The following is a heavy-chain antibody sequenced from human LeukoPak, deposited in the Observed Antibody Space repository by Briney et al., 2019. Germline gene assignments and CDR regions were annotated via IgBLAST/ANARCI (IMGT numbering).Heavy chain of an antibody. Sequence: GGSLRLSCAASGFTFSNFGMHWVRQAPGKGLEWVSAINGGGGSTYSADSVKGRFTISRDNSKNTLYLQMSSLRAEDTAVYYCTKGTLTTGYSSWGQGTLVTVSS. D-gene: IGHD5-24*01. CDR3: TKGTLTTGYSS. V-gene: IGHV3-23*01. CDR1: GFTFSNFG. J-gene: IGHJ5*02. CDR2: INGGGGST.